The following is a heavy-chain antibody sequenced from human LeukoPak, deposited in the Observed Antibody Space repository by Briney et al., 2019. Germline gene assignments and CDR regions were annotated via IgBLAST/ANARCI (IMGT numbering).Heavy chain of an antibody. CDR3: AIGGAXGGXFPQ. CDR1: GFTFSSYA. Sequence: PGRSLRLSCAASGFTFSSYAMHWVRQVPGKGLEWVARLKQDGSEIGYLDSVKGRFTISRDNAKNSLYLQMNSLRAEDTAVYYCAIGGAXGGXFPQWGXXXXXXVSS. V-gene: IGHV3-7*03. CDR2: LKQDGSEI. D-gene: IGHD3-16*01. J-gene: IGHJ1*01.